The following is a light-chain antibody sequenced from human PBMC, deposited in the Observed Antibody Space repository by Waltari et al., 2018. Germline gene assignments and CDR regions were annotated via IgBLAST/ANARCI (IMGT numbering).Light chain of an antibody. Sequence: QSALTQPASVSGSPGQSITISCTGTSSAVGSYNLFSWYHQNPGKAPKLMIYEVSKRPSGVSNRFSGSKSGNTASLTISGLQAEDEADYYCCSYAGSSFVVFGGGTKLTVL. CDR1: SSAVGSYNL. CDR2: EVS. CDR3: CSYAGSSFVV. V-gene: IGLV2-23*02. J-gene: IGLJ2*01.